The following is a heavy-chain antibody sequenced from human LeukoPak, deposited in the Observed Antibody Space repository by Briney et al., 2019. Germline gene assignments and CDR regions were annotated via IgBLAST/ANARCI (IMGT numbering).Heavy chain of an antibody. CDR1: GYTFTGYY. J-gene: IGHJ4*02. Sequence: ASVKVSCKASGYTFTGYYMHWVRQASGQGLEWMGWINPNSGVTNYAQKIQGRVTMTRDTSISTAYMELSRLRSDDTAVYYCARGPGYSSSWYLIILDYWGQGTLVTVSS. CDR3: ARGPGYSSSWYLIILDY. D-gene: IGHD6-13*01. CDR2: INPNSGVT. V-gene: IGHV1-2*02.